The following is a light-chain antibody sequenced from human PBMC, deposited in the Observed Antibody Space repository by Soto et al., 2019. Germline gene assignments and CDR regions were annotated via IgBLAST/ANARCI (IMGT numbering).Light chain of an antibody. CDR2: GAS. Sequence: EIVLTQSPGTLSLFPGEGATLSCRASQSVSSIYLAWYQQKPGQAPRLLIYGASSRATGIPDRFSGSGSGTDFTLTISRLEPEDFAVYYCQQYGSSPPYTFGQGTKLEIK. CDR1: QSVSSIY. CDR3: QQYGSSPPYT. V-gene: IGKV3-20*01. J-gene: IGKJ2*01.